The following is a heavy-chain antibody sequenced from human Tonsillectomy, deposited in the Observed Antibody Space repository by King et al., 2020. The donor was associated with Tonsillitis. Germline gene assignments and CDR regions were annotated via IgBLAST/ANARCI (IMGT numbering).Heavy chain of an antibody. CDR3: ARASGGCSGGSGYSGWYFDL. J-gene: IGHJ2*01. V-gene: IGHV4-61*02. D-gene: IGHD2-15*01. CDR2: VYTTGIT. CDR1: GGSLSSGSYY. Sequence: QLQESGPGLVKPSQTLSLTCNVSGGSLSSGSYYWSWIRQPAVKGLEWIGRVYTTGITNYNPSLESRVTISVDRSKNQFSLDLSSVTAADTAVYYWARASGGCSGGSGYSGWYFDLWGRGTLVTVSS.